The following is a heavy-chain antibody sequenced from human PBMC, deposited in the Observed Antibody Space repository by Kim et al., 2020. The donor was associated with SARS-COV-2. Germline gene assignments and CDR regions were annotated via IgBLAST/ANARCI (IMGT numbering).Heavy chain of an antibody. CDR2: ISNDGGVT. CDR3: VRGIFRDGFEV. J-gene: IGHJ6*02. D-gene: IGHD2-15*01. Sequence: GGSLRLSCAASGFRSSNYYVNWVRQRHGKGLEWVSRISNDGGVTHYSDSVRGRFTMSRESAENTVYAQMNSLGAEDTAVYYCVRGIFRDGFEVWGQGT. V-gene: IGHV3-74*01. CDR1: GFRSSNYY.